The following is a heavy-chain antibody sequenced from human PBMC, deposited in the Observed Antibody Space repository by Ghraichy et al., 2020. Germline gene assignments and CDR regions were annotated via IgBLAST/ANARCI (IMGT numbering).Heavy chain of an antibody. V-gene: IGHV4-59*02. D-gene: IGHD3-16*01. CDR3: ARAGHTFGGMGNNWFDP. CDR2: VSYDGAS. J-gene: IGHJ5*02. CDR1: GTPVSSYY. Sequence: SETLSLTCTVSGTPVSSYYWSWIRQVPEKGLEWIGYVSYDGASNYNPSLNSRVTLSVNTSKNQFSLRLSSVTAADTAVYYCARAGHTFGGMGNNWFDPWGRGIRVAVSS.